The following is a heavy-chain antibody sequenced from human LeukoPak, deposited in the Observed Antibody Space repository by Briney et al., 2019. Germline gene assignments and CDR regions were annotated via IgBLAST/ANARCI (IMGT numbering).Heavy chain of an antibody. Sequence: ASVGVSCKASGSTFNNYYVHWVRQAPGQGLEWMGWIDPNRGATNYARKFQDRVTMTRDTSINTDYMDLSRLRPNDTAVYYCAREGGSYYGTGSYGSRFFWLNSWGQGTLVTVSS. J-gene: IGHJ5*01. CDR1: GSTFNNYY. V-gene: IGHV1-2*02. CDR3: AREGGSYYGTGSYGSRFFWLNS. CDR2: IDPNRGAT. D-gene: IGHD3-10*01.